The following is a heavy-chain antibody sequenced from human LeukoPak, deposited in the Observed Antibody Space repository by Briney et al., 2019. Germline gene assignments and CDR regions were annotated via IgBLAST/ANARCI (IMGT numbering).Heavy chain of an antibody. J-gene: IGHJ5*02. CDR1: GASVSSASY. D-gene: IGHD1-26*01. V-gene: IGHV4-61*01. CDR2: IYNGVNT. Sequence: SETLSLTCTISGASVSSASYWTWIRQPPGKGVEWIAHIYNGVNTNYNPSLKSRVTISVDTSKNQFSLRLNSVTAADTAVYYCARGRAFNSGAFDPWGQGSLVTVSS. CDR3: ARGRAFNSGAFDP.